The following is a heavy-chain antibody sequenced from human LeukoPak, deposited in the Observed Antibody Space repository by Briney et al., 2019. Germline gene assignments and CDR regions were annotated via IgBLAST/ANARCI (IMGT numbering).Heavy chain of an antibody. Sequence: GASVKVSFKASGYTFTGYYMHWVRQAPGQGLEWMGRINPNSGGTNYAQKFQGRVTMTTDTSISTAYMELSRLRSDDTAVYYCARVLLSGQGFDPWGQGTLVTVSS. CDR1: GYTFTGYY. CDR2: INPNSGGT. D-gene: IGHD5-12*01. V-gene: IGHV1-2*06. CDR3: ARVLLSGQGFDP. J-gene: IGHJ5*02.